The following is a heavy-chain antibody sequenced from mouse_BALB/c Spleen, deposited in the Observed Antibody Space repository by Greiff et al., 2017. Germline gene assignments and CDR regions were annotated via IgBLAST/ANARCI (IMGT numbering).Heavy chain of an antibody. CDR1: GYTFTSYY. D-gene: IGHD2-14*01. Sequence: QVQLQQPGAELVKPGASVKLSCKASGYTFTSYYMYWVKQRPGQGLEWIGGINPSNGGTNFNEKFKSKATLTVDKSSSTAYMQLSSLTSEDSAVYYCTRNYYRYDFAYWGQGTLVTVSA. J-gene: IGHJ3*01. CDR3: TRNYYRYDFAY. CDR2: INPSNGGT. V-gene: IGHV1S81*02.